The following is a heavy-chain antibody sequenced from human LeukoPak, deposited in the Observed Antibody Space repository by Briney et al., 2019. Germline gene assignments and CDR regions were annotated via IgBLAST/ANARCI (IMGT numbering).Heavy chain of an antibody. CDR2: IYYSGST. Sequence: SETLSFTCTVSGGSISSSSYYWGWIRQPPGRGLEWIGSIYYSGSTYYNPSLKSRVTISVDTSKNQFSLNLSSVTAADTAVYYCARVKAIVSTTDYWGQGTLVTVSS. V-gene: IGHV4-39*07. D-gene: IGHD5/OR15-5a*01. CDR3: ARVKAIVSTTDY. J-gene: IGHJ4*02. CDR1: GGSISSSSYY.